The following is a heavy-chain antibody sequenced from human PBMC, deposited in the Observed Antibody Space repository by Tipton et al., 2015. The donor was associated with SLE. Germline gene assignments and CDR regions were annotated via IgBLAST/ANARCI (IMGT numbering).Heavy chain of an antibody. J-gene: IGHJ4*02. D-gene: IGHD3-10*01. V-gene: IGHV3-9*01. CDR2: ISWHSGSI. Sequence: SLRLSCAASGFIFSSYWMHWVRQAPGKGLEWVSGISWHSGSIGYADSVKGRFTISRDNANNSLYLQMNNLRVEDSGVYYCSAWFNYWGQGTLVTVSA. CDR3: SAWFNY. CDR1: GFIFSSYW.